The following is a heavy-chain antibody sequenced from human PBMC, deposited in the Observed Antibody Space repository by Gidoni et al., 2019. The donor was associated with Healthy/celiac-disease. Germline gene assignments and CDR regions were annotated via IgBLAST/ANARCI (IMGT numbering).Heavy chain of an antibody. V-gene: IGHV3-21*01. CDR3: AAEYYYGSGSYYNGHNSAGAFDI. CDR1: GSTFRSYS. CDR2: ISSSSSYI. J-gene: IGHJ3*02. D-gene: IGHD3-10*01. Sequence: EVQLVESGGGLVKPGGSLRLSCAAYGSTFRSYSMNWVRQAPGNGLELVSSISSSSSYIYYADSVKGRFTISRDNAKNSLYLQMNSLRAEDTAVYYCAAEYYYGSGSYYNGHNSAGAFDIWGQGTMVTVSS.